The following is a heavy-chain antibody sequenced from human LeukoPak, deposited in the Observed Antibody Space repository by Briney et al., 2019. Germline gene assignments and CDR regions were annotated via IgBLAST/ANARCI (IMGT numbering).Heavy chain of an antibody. Sequence: GGSLRLSCVASGFTYNSYTMSWVRQAPGKGLEWVSSIGGSSDDTYYADSVKGRFTISRDNSKNTLYLQMNSLRAEDTAVYYCARGRPNSRRSPFDYWGQGTLVTVSS. CDR1: GFTYNSYT. V-gene: IGHV3-23*01. J-gene: IGHJ4*02. CDR2: IGGSSDDT. D-gene: IGHD1-14*01. CDR3: ARGRPNSRRSPFDY.